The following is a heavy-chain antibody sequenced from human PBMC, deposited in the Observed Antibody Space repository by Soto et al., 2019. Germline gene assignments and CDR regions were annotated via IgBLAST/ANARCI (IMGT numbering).Heavy chain of an antibody. CDR2: INAGNGNT. D-gene: IGHD3-9*01. CDR1: GYTFTSYS. J-gene: IGHJ4*02. Sequence: ASVKVSSKDSGYTFTSYSMHWVRQAPGQRLEWMRWINAGNGNTKYSQKFQGRVTITRDTSASTAYMELSSLRSEDTAVYYCARLYYDILTGYQKFDYWGQGTLVTVSS. CDR3: ARLYYDILTGYQKFDY. V-gene: IGHV1-3*01.